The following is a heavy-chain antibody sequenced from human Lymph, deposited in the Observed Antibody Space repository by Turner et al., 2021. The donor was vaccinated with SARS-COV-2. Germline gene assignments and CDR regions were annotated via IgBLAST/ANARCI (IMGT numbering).Heavy chain of an antibody. D-gene: IGHD6-19*01. V-gene: IGHV4-59*08. CDR3: ARHGFSGWYGGGMDV. Sequence: QVQLQESGPGLARPSETLSLTCTVSGGSISSYYWSWIRQPPGKGLEWIGYIHYSGSTNYNLSLKRRVTISVDTSKNQFSLKLSSVTAADTAVYYCARHGFSGWYGGGMDVWGQGTTVTVSS. CDR2: IHYSGST. J-gene: IGHJ6*02. CDR1: GGSISSYY.